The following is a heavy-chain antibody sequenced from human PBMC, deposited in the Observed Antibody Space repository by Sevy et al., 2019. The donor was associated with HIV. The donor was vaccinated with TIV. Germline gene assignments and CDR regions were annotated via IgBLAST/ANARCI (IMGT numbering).Heavy chain of an antibody. CDR2: ISASGGYT. D-gene: IGHD6-25*01. J-gene: IGHJ4*02. CDR3: AKETIRGYY. V-gene: IGHV3-23*01. CDR1: GFTFSSYA. Sequence: GGSLRLSCAASGFTFSSYAMSWVRQAPGKGLEWVSTISASGGYTYYADSVKGRLTISRDNSKNTVYLQMNSLRAEDTAIYYCAKETIRGYYWGQGTVVTVSS.